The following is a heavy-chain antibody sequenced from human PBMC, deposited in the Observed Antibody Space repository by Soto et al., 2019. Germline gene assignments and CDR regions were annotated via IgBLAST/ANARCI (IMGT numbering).Heavy chain of an antibody. CDR2: TYYRSKWYY. J-gene: IGHJ4*03. CDR3: ARGEQYSGRIFDY. CDR1: GDSVSSNSAG. V-gene: IGHV6-1*01. Sequence: SQTLSLTCVITGDSVSSNSAGWSWVRQSPSRGLEWLGRTYYRSKWYYEYAVSVRGRITINPDTSKNQYSLQLNPVTPEDTAVYFCARGEQYSGRIFDYWGQGTTVTV. D-gene: IGHD1-26*01.